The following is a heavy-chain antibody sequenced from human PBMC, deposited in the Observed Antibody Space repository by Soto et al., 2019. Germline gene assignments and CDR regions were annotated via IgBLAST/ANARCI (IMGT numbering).Heavy chain of an antibody. CDR1: GYTFTSYG. Sequence: QVQLVQSGAEVKKPGASVKVSCKASGYTFTSYGISWVRQAPGQGLEWMGWISAYNGNTNYAQKLQGRVTMTTDTSTSTAYMELRSLRSADTAVYYCAREPDYYDSSGPGYYGMDVWGQGTTVTVSS. CDR2: ISAYNGNT. D-gene: IGHD3-22*01. J-gene: IGHJ6*02. CDR3: AREPDYYDSSGPGYYGMDV. V-gene: IGHV1-18*01.